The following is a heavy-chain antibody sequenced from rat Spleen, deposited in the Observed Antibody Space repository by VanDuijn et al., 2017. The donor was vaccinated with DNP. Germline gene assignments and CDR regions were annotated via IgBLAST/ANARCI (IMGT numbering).Heavy chain of an antibody. CDR3: ARHRTIMPYYYAMDA. CDR1: GYSITRSYR. Sequence: EVQLQESGPGLVKPSQSLSLTCSVTGYSITRSYRWNWIRKFPGNKLEWMGYINSAGSTNYNPSLKSRISITRDTSKNQFFLQVNSVTTEDTGTYYCARHRTIMPYYYAMDAWGQGASVTVSS. D-gene: IGHD1-12*01. CDR2: INSAGST. V-gene: IGHV3-3*01. J-gene: IGHJ4*01.